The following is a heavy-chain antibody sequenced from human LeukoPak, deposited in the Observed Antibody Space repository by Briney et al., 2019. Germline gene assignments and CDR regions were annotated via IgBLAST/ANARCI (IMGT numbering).Heavy chain of an antibody. J-gene: IGHJ4*02. V-gene: IGHV1-46*01. CDR3: ARDITRRLSIAAAGTLDY. D-gene: IGHD6-13*01. CDR2: INPSGGST. Sequence: ASVKVSCKASGYTFTSYYMHWVRQAPGQGLEWMGIINPSGGSTSYAQKFQGRVTMTRDTSTSTVYMELSSLRSEDTAVYYCARDITRRLSIAAAGTLDYWGQGTLVTVSS. CDR1: GYTFTSYY.